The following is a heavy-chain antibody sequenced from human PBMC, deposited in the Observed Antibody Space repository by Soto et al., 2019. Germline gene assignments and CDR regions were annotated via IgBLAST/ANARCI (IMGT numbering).Heavy chain of an antibody. CDR3: ARIDILFGEYQPYYMEV. CDR1: GGSFSGYY. Sequence: SETLSLTCAVYGGSFSGYYWSWIRQPPGKGLEWIGEINHSGSTDYNPSLKSRVTISVDTSKNQFSLRLNSVTAADTGVYYCARIDILFGEYQPYYMEVWGTGTTVTVSS. D-gene: IGHD3-10*02. V-gene: IGHV4-34*01. J-gene: IGHJ6*03. CDR2: INHSGST.